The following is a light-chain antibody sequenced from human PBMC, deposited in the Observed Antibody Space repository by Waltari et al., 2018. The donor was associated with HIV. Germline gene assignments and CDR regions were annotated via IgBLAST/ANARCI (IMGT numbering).Light chain of an antibody. Sequence: QSVLTQPPSVSGAPGRRVTISCTGSSSNIGAGYDVHWYHQLPGTAPKLLIYGNSNRPSGVPDRFAGSKSGTSASLAITGLQAEDEADYYCQSYDSSLSAYVFGTGTKVTVL. J-gene: IGLJ1*01. CDR1: SSNIGAGYD. CDR3: QSYDSSLSAYV. CDR2: GNS. V-gene: IGLV1-40*01.